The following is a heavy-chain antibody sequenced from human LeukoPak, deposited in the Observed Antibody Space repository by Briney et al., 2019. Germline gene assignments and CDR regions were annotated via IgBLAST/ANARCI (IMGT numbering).Heavy chain of an antibody. CDR3: AREDPQTTVPEGMDV. Sequence: PSETLSLTCTVPGGSISYYYWSWIRQSPGKGLEWIGYIYYSGTTNYNPSLKSRVTISVDTSKNQFSLQRRSVTAADTAVYYCAREDPQTTVPEGMDVWGQGTTVTVSS. CDR1: GGSISYYY. CDR2: IYYSGTT. V-gene: IGHV4-59*01. D-gene: IGHD4-17*01. J-gene: IGHJ6*02.